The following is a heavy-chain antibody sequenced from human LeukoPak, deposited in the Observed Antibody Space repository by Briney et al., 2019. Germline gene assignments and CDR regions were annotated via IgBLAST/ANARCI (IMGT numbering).Heavy chain of an antibody. CDR3: AKDRGDAFDI. V-gene: IGHV3-30*02. Sequence: GGSLRLFCAGSGFTFSSYGMHWVRQAPGKGLEWVAFIRYDGSNKYYADSVKGRFTISRDNSKNTLYLQMNSLRAEDTAVYYCAKDRGDAFDIWGQGTMVTVSS. J-gene: IGHJ3*02. CDR2: IRYDGSNK. D-gene: IGHD3-10*01. CDR1: GFTFSSYG.